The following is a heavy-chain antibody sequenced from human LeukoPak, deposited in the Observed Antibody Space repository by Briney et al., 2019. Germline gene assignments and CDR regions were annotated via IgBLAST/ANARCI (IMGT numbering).Heavy chain of an antibody. CDR3: ARGDSGSYYY. V-gene: IGHV1-8*02. D-gene: IGHD3-10*01. CDR2: MNPNSGNT. J-gene: IGHJ4*02. CDR1: GYTFTGYY. Sequence: ASVKVSCKASGYTFTGYYMHWVRQATGQGLEWMGWMNPNSGNTGYAQKFQGRVTMTRNTSISTAYMELSSLRSEDTAVYYCARGDSGSYYYWGQGTLVTVSS.